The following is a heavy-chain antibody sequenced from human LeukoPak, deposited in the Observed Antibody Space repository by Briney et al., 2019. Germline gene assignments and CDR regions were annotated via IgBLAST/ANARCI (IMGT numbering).Heavy chain of an antibody. Sequence: GGSLRLSCAASGFTFSSYAMSWVRQAPGKGLEWVSYISGTSTYRNYADSVRGRFTISRDNAKNSVYLQMNSLRAEDTAVYYCARGYEGVGFYWGQGTLVTVSS. D-gene: IGHD1-26*01. J-gene: IGHJ4*02. CDR2: ISGTSTYR. CDR1: GFTFSSYA. CDR3: ARGYEGVGFY. V-gene: IGHV3-21*05.